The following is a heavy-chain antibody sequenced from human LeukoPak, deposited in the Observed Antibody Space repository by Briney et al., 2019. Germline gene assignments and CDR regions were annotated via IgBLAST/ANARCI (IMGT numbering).Heavy chain of an antibody. CDR3: AGSAAAGTRGGTFDY. CDR1: GYTFTSYD. J-gene: IGHJ4*02. V-gene: IGHV1-8*01. Sequence: ASVKVSCKASGYTFTSYDINWVRQATGQGLEWMGWVNPNSGNTGYAQKFQGRVTMTRNTSINTAYMELSSLRSDDTAVYYCAGSAAAGTRGGTFDYWGQGTLVTVSS. CDR2: VNPNSGNT. D-gene: IGHD6-13*01.